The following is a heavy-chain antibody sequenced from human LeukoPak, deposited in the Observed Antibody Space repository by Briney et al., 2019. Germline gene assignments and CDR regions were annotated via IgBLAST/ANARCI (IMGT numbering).Heavy chain of an antibody. D-gene: IGHD4-11*01. CDR3: ARVRRGLVQYLYYYYMDV. CDR1: GGSISSYY. V-gene: IGHV4-59*08. CDR2: IYYSGST. Sequence: SETLSLTCTVSGGSISSYYWSWIRQPPGKGLEWIGYIYYSGSTYYNPSLKSRVTISVDTSRNQFSLKLSSVTAADTAVYYCARVRRGLVQYLYYYYMDVWGKGTTVTVSS. J-gene: IGHJ6*03.